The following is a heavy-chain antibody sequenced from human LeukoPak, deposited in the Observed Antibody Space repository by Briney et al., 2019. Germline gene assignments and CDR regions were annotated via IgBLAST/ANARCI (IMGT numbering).Heavy chain of an antibody. CDR1: GFTFSGSA. CDR2: IRSRANGYAT. Sequence: GGSLRLSCAASGFTFSGSAMHWVRQASGKGLEWVGRIRSRANGYATAYAASVKGRFTISRDDSKNTAYLQMNSLKTEDTAVYYCTSLLRYGPFRYGMDVWGQGTTVTVSS. D-gene: IGHD5-18*01. V-gene: IGHV3-73*01. J-gene: IGHJ6*02. CDR3: TSLLRYGPFRYGMDV.